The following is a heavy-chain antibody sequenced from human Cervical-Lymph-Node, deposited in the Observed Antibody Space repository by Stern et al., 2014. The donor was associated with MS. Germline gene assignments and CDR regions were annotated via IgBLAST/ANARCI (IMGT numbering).Heavy chain of an antibody. V-gene: IGHV1-69*01. CDR1: GGTFSNYG. CDR2: IIPIFGTA. D-gene: IGHD3-22*01. J-gene: IGHJ4*02. CDR3: VREFNYETSGYYFYY. Sequence: QVQLVQSGAEVKKPGSSVKVSCKASGGTFSNYGISWVRQAPGQGLEWMGGIIPIFGTANYAQKFQGRVTITADESTSTAYMEMSSLRTEDTAVYYCVREFNYETSGYYFYYWGQGTLVTVSS.